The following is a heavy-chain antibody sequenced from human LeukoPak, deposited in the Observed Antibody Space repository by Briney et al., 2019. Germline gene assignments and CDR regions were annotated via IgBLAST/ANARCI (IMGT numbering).Heavy chain of an antibody. Sequence: GGSLRLSCAASGFTFSTYWMTWVRQAPGKGLEWVANIDQDGTGKNYVDSVKGRFTISRDNAKNSLYLQMNSLRAEDTAVYYCARNMGDYWGQGTLVTVSS. CDR2: IDQDGTGK. CDR3: ARNMGDY. D-gene: IGHD2/OR15-2a*01. J-gene: IGHJ4*02. CDR1: GFTFSTYW. V-gene: IGHV3-7*04.